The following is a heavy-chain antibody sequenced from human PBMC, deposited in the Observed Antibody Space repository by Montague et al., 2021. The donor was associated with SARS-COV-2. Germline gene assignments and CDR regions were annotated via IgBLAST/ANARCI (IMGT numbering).Heavy chain of an antibody. D-gene: IGHD3-22*01. CDR2: ITPSGSN. CDR3: ARCRVNLSMVVVVFTGASYYFQY. CDR1: GASFSGYY. V-gene: IGHV4-34*01. J-gene: IGHJ4*01. Sequence: SETLSLTCAVYGASFSGYYWSRTRQPPGSSPECIGQITPSGSNNYNPSFRSPATTSLDRSKNQFSLKRSSVTAAPTAFYHRARCRVNLSMVVVVFTGASYYFQYCARVTLVT.